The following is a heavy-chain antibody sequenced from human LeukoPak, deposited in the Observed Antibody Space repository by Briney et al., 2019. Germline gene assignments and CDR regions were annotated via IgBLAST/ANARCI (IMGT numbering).Heavy chain of an antibody. V-gene: IGHV4-34*01. CDR1: GGSFSGYY. CDR2: INHSGST. CDR3: ARGHDSGSYGPSGYYFDY. Sequence: SETLSLTCAVYGGSFSGYYWSWIRQPPGKGLEWIGEINHSGSTNYNPSLKSRVTISVDTSKNQFSLKLSSVTAADTAVYYCARGHDSGSYGPSGYYFDYWGQGTLVTVSS. J-gene: IGHJ4*02. D-gene: IGHD5-18*01.